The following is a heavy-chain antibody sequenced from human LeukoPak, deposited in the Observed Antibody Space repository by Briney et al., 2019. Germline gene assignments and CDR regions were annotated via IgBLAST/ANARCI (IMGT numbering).Heavy chain of an antibody. D-gene: IGHD6-6*01. J-gene: IGHJ4*02. CDR1: GGSLSRSNYY. CDR2: IHSSGST. V-gene: IGHV4-39*01. CDR3: ARRRGGSSEVDF. Sequence: SETLSLTCTVSGGSLSRSNYYWRWIRQPPGKGLEWIGNIHSSGSTYYNPSLKSRVTISVYTSKNQFSLKLSSVTAADTAVYYCARRRGGSSEVDFWGQGTVVTVS.